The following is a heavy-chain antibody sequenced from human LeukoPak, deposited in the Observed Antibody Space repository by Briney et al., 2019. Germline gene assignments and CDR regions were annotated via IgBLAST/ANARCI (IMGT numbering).Heavy chain of an antibody. D-gene: IGHD5-18*01. J-gene: IGHJ4*02. Sequence: GRSLRLSCAASGFTFDDYAMHWVRQAPGKGLEWVPGISWNSGSIGYADSVKGRFTISRDNAKNSLYLQMNSLRAEDTALYYCAKDFGYSCGLYYFDYWGQGTLVTVSS. V-gene: IGHV3-9*01. CDR3: AKDFGYSCGLYYFDY. CDR2: ISWNSGSI. CDR1: GFTFDDYA.